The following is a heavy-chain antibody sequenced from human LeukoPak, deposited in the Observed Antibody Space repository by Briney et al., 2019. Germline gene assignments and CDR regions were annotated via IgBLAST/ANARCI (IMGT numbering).Heavy chain of an antibody. CDR1: GGSISSGSYY. D-gene: IGHD2-21*02. CDR3: ARENRYCGGDCSPGWFDP. CDR2: IYTSGST. J-gene: IGHJ5*02. Sequence: SQTLSLTCTVSGGSISSGSYYWSWIRQPAGKGLEWIGRIYTSGSTNYNPSLKSRVTISVDTSKNQFSLKLSSVTAADTAVYHCARENRYCGGDCSPGWFDPWGQGTLVTVSS. V-gene: IGHV4-61*02.